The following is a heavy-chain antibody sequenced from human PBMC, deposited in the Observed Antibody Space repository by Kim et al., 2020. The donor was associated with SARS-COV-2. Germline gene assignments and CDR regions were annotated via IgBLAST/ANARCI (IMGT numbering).Heavy chain of an antibody. J-gene: IGHJ2*01. CDR3: ARGLTKRDSSGYHRRLYWYFDL. CDR1: GYTFTSYD. CDR2: MNPNSGNT. V-gene: IGHV1-8*01. Sequence: ASVKVSCKASGYTFTSYDINWVRQATGQGLEWMGWMNPNSGNTGYAQKFQGRVTMTRNTSISTAYMELSSLRSEDTAVYYCARGLTKRDSSGYHRRLYWYFDLWGRGTLVTVSS. D-gene: IGHD3-22*01.